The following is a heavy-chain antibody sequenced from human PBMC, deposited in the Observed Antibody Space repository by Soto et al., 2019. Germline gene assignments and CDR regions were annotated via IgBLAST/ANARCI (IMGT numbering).Heavy chain of an antibody. CDR1: GRSMSTYY. Sequence: PSDTLSLTCTASGRSMSTYYWNWIRQAPGQGLEWIGYIYSSGSTNYNPFLKSRVAISVDTSKKQFSLKLSSVTAADTAVYYCASMRLSLSVVRRRKRFTLCGQRTLVTSSS. CDR2: IYSSGST. V-gene: IGHV4-59*01. J-gene: IGHJ5*02. CDR3: ASMRLSLSVVRRRKRFTL. D-gene: IGHD3-10*01.